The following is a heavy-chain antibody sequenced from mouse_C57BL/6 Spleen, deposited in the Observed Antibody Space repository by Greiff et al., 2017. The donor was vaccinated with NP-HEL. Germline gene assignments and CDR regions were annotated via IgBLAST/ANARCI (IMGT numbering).Heavy chain of an antibody. V-gene: IGHV1-15*01. CDR2: IDPETGGT. Sequence: VQLQQSGAELVRPGASVTLSCKASGYTFTDYEMHWVKQTPVHGLEWIGAIDPETGGTAYNQKFKGKAILTADKSSSTAYMELRSLTSEDSAVYYCTRGGDRDYAMDYWGQGTSVTVSS. CDR3: TRGGDRDYAMDY. J-gene: IGHJ4*01. CDR1: GYTFTDYE. D-gene: IGHD2-14*01.